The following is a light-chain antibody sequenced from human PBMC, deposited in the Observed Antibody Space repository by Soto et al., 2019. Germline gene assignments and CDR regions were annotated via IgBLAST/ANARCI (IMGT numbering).Light chain of an antibody. CDR3: SSYTSSSTPSVV. CDR1: SSDVGGYNY. J-gene: IGLJ2*01. Sequence: ALTQPASVSGSPGQSLTISCTGTSSDVGGYNYVSWYQQHPGKAPKLMIYDVSNRPSGVSNRFSGSKSGNTASLTISGLQAEDEADYYCSSYTSSSTPSVVFGGGTKLTVL. CDR2: DVS. V-gene: IGLV2-14*01.